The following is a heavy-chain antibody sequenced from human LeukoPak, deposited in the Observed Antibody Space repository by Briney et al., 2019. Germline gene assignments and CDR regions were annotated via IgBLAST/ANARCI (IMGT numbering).Heavy chain of an antibody. CDR3: ARGLLYDFWSGFDY. Sequence: SETLSLTCAVYGGSFSGYYWSWIRQPPGKGLEWIGEIKHSGSTNYNPSLKSRVTISVDTSKNQFSLKLSSVTAADTAVYYCARGLLYDFWSGFDYWGQGTLVTVSS. V-gene: IGHV4-34*01. CDR1: GGSFSGYY. D-gene: IGHD3-3*01. CDR2: IKHSGST. J-gene: IGHJ4*02.